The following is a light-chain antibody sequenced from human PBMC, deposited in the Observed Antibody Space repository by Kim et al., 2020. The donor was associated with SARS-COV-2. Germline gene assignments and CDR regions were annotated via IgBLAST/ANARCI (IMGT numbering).Light chain of an antibody. CDR2: AAY. V-gene: IGKV1-27*01. CDR3: QKYNSVPLT. J-gene: IGKJ3*01. Sequence: ASVGDRVNITCRASQGISSYLAWYQQKPGKVPKLLIYAAYTLQSGVPSRFSGSGSGTDFTLTISSLQPEDVATYYCQKYNSVPLTFGPGTKVDIK. CDR1: QGISSY.